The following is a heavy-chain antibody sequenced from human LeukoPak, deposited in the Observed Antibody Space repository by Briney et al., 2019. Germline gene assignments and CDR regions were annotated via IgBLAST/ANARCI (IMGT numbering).Heavy chain of an antibody. CDR1: GFTFSSYG. J-gene: IGHJ5*02. V-gene: IGHV3-33*01. Sequence: GRSLRLSCAASGFTFSSYGMHWVRQAPGKGLERVAVIWYDGSNKYYADSVKGRFTISRDNSKNTLYLQMNSLRAEDTAVYYCARSSYSSSWTGWFDPWGQGTLVTVSS. CDR2: IWYDGSNK. D-gene: IGHD6-13*01. CDR3: ARSSYSSSWTGWFDP.